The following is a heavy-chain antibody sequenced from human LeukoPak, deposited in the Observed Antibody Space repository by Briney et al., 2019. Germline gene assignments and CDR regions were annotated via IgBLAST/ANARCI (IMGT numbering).Heavy chain of an antibody. CDR3: TSRTGASAFDI. J-gene: IGHJ3*02. CDR1: RFTFSGSA. Sequence: PGGSLRLSCAASRFTFSGSAMHWVRQASGKGLEWVGRIRSKANSYATAYAASVKGRFTISRDDSKNTAYLQMNSLKTEDTAVYYCTSRTGASAFDIWGQGTMVTVSS. CDR2: IRSKANSYAT. V-gene: IGHV3-73*01. D-gene: IGHD1-1*01.